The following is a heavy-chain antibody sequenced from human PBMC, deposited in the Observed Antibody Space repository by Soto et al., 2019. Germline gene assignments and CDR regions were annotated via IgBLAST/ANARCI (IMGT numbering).Heavy chain of an antibody. Sequence: PSETLSLTCTVSGGSISSYYWSWIRQPPGKGLEWIGYIYYSGSTNYNPSLKSRVTISVDTSKNQFSLKLSSVTAADTAVYYCAREYDILTAQYSGMDVWGQGTTVTVSS. CDR1: GGSISSYY. CDR3: AREYDILTAQYSGMDV. J-gene: IGHJ6*02. V-gene: IGHV4-59*12. CDR2: IYYSGST. D-gene: IGHD3-9*01.